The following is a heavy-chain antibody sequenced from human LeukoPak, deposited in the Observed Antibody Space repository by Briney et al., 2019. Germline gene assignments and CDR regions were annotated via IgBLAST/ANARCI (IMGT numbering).Heavy chain of an antibody. CDR2: IRYDGSNK. D-gene: IGHD6-13*01. V-gene: IGHV3-30*02. J-gene: IGHJ4*02. CDR3: ANTHYSSSWYLGY. Sequence: PGGSLRLSCAASGFTFSSYGMHWVRQAPGKGLEWVAFIRYDGSNKYYADSVKGRFTISRDNSKNTLYLQMNSLRAEDTAVYYCANTHYSSSWYLGYWGQGTLVTVSS. CDR1: GFTFSSYG.